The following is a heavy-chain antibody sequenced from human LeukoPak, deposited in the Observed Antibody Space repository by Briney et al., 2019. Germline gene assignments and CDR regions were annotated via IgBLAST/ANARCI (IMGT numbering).Heavy chain of an antibody. D-gene: IGHD2-2*01. J-gene: IGHJ4*02. CDR1: GDSISGSKYF. CDR3: ARRGITYSISFFDF. Sequence: SETLSLTCSVSGDSISGSKYFWGWIRQPPGKGLEWIGSIFYSGSAYYSPSLKSRVTISVDTSNNQFSLMMHSMTTADTALYFCARRGITYSISFFDFWGQGILVTVSS. V-gene: IGHV4-39*01. CDR2: IFYSGSA.